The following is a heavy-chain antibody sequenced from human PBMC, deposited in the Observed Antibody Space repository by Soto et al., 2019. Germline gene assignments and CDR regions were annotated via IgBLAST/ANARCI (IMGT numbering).Heavy chain of an antibody. CDR1: GGSFSGYY. J-gene: IGHJ4*02. D-gene: IGHD6-13*01. V-gene: IGHV4-34*01. Sequence: PSETLSLTCAVYGGSFSGYYWSWIRQPPGKGLEWIGEINHSGSTNYNPSLKSRVTISVDTSKNQFSLKLSSVTAADTAVYYCARGWRSSWYKYYFDSWGQGTPVTVSS. CDR2: INHSGST. CDR3: ARGWRSSWYKYYFDS.